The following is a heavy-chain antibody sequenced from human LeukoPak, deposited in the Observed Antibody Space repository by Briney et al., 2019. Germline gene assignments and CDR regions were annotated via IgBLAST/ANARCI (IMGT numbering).Heavy chain of an antibody. J-gene: IGHJ4*01. V-gene: IGHV3-33*01. CDR1: GFTFSRFG. CDR2: IWFDGSST. CDR3: ARDSAPYCGGDCYFDY. D-gene: IGHD2-21*02. Sequence: GRSLRLSCAASGFTFSRFGMHWVRQAPGKGLEWEAVIWFDGSSTYYADSVKGRFTISRDNSKNMLYLQMNSLRVEDTGVYFCARDSAPYCGGDCYFDYWGHGTLVTVSS.